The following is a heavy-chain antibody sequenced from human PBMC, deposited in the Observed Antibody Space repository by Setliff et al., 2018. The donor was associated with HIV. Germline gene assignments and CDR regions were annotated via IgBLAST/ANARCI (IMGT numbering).Heavy chain of an antibody. CDR1: GGSVRRNY. J-gene: IGHJ4*02. CDR2: ISYNGGT. CDR3: ARDTFYLDY. Sequence: SETLSLTCTVSGGSVRRNYWGWIRQPPGRGLEWIGYISYNGGTNYDPSLKSRVAISLDTSKNQFSLKMRSVTAADTAIYYCARDTFYLDYWGQGALVTVSS. D-gene: IGHD3-3*02. V-gene: IGHV4-59*02.